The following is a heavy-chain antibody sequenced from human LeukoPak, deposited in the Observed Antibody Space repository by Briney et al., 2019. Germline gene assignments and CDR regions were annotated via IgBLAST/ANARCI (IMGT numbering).Heavy chain of an antibody. CDR2: IGGSGAET. CDR1: GFTFSSYA. J-gene: IGHJ4*02. Sequence: PLGVLRLSCAASGFTFSSYAMSWVRQAPGKGLEWVSSIGGSGAETYYADSVKGRITFSRDNSKNTVYLQMKSLRAEDTAVYYCAKVYVHGAYETIDYWGQGTLVTVSS. CDR3: AKVYVHGAYETIDY. V-gene: IGHV3-23*01. D-gene: IGHD5-12*01.